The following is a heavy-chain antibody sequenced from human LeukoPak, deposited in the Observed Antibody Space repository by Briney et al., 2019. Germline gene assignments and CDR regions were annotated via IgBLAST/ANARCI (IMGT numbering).Heavy chain of an antibody. CDR1: GYSISSGYY. J-gene: IGHJ4*02. V-gene: IGHV4-38-2*02. D-gene: IGHD5-12*01. CDR2: IYHSGST. Sequence: SETLSLTCTVSGYSISSGYYWGWIRQPPGKGLEWIGSIYHSGSTYYNPSLKSRVTISVDTSKNQFSLKLSSVTAADTAVYYCARGGIYSGYDLDYWGQGTLVTVSS. CDR3: ARGGIYSGYDLDY.